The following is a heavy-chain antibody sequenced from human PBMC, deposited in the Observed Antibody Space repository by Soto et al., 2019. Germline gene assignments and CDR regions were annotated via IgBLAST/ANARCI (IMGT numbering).Heavy chain of an antibody. CDR3: ARQASYWHGGGGWFDP. V-gene: IGHV3-13*01. Sequence: GGSLRLSCAASGFTFSAFDMHWVRQATGKGLEWVAALGTLHDAYYPDSVKGRFTISRENAKNSLYLQMNSLRAGDTAVYYCARQASYWHGGGGWFDPWGQGTLVTVSS. J-gene: IGHJ5*02. CDR1: GFTFSAFD. CDR2: LGTLHDA. D-gene: IGHD2-8*02.